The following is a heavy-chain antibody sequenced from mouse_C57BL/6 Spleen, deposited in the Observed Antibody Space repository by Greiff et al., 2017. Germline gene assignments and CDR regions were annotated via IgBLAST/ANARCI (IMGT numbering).Heavy chain of an antibody. CDR2: IYPGDGDT. V-gene: IGHV1-82*01. CDR1: GYAFSSSW. D-gene: IGHD1-1*01. J-gene: IGHJ2*01. Sequence: VQLQQSGPELVKPGASVKISCKASGYAFSSSWMNWVKQRPGKGLEWIGRIYPGDGDTNYNGKFKGKATLTADKSSSTAYMQLSSLTSEDSAVYFCARADTRVVAGDFDYWGQGTTLTVSS. CDR3: ARADTRVVAGDFDY.